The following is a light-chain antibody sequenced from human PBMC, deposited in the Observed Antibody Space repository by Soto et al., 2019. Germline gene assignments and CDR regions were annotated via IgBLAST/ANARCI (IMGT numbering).Light chain of an antibody. CDR2: DTD. CDR1: SSNIGRDY. V-gene: IGLV1-51*01. J-gene: IGLJ3*02. CDR3: GTWDFTLNGGV. Sequence: QSALTQPPSVSAAPGQRVTISCSGSSSNIGRDYVSWFQQVPGTAPKLLIYDTDKRPSDIPDRFSGSKSGTSATLDITGLQTGDEADYYCGTWDFTLNGGVFGGGTKLTVL.